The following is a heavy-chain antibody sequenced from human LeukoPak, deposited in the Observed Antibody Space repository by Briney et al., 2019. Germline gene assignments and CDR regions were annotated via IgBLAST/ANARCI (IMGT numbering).Heavy chain of an antibody. J-gene: IGHJ3*02. D-gene: IGHD2-21*01. CDR3: ASYSPPAFDI. CDR2: IIPIFGTA. Sequence: ASVKVSCKASGYTFTSYYMHWVRQAPGQGLEWMGGIIPIFGTANYAQKFQGRVTITADKSTSTAYMELSSLRSEDTAVYYCASYSPPAFDIWGQGTMVTVSS. CDR1: GYTFTSYY. V-gene: IGHV1-69*06.